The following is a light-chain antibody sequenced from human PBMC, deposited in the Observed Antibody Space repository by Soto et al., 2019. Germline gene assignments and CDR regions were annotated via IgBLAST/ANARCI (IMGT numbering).Light chain of an antibody. CDR3: QQYNNWPRT. CDR2: GAS. Sequence: EIVMTQSPATLSVSPGERATLSCRASQSVSSNLAWYQQKPGQAPRLLIYGASTRATGIPARFSGSGSGTDFTLTISRLQSEDFAVYYYQQYNNWPRTFGQGTKVEIK. CDR1: QSVSSN. J-gene: IGKJ1*01. V-gene: IGKV3-15*01.